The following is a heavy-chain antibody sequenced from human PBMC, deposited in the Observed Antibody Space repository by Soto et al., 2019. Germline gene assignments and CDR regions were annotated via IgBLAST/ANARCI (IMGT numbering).Heavy chain of an antibody. CDR3: ARDALLLEGYYYSYYMDV. CDR2: TYYRSKWYN. V-gene: IGHV6-1*01. D-gene: IGHD3-22*01. J-gene: IGHJ6*03. CDR1: GDSVSSNSAA. Sequence: SQTLSLTCAISGDSVSSNSAAWNWIRQSPSRGLEWLGRTYYRSKWYNDYAVSVKSRITINPDTSKNQFSLQLNSVTPEDTAVYYCARDALLLEGYYYSYYMDVWGKGTTVTGSS.